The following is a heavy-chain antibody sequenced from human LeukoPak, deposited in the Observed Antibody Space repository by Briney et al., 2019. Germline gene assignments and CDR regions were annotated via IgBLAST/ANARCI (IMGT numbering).Heavy chain of an antibody. CDR1: GFTFSTFA. CDR2: ISDTGSST. Sequence: PGGSLRLSCAASGFTFSTFAVSWVRQAPGKGLEWVSGISDTGSSTYYADSVKGRFTISRDNSKNTLYLQMNSLRADDTAVYYCAKLKGYNWNPFDYWGQGTLVTVSS. J-gene: IGHJ4*02. V-gene: IGHV3-23*01. CDR3: AKLKGYNWNPFDY. D-gene: IGHD1-1*01.